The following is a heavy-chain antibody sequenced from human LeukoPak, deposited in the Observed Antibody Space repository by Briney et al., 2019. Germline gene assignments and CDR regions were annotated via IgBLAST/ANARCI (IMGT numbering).Heavy chain of an antibody. D-gene: IGHD6-19*01. CDR3: AKDTAAVAGNFDY. V-gene: IGHV3-21*04. Sequence: GGSLRLSCAASGFSFRSYSMNWVRQAPGKGLEWVSFISSSSTYIYYADSMKGRFTISRDNAKNSLYLQMNSLRAEDTALYYCAKDTAAVAGNFDYWGQGTLVTVSS. J-gene: IGHJ4*02. CDR1: GFSFRSYS. CDR2: ISSSSTYI.